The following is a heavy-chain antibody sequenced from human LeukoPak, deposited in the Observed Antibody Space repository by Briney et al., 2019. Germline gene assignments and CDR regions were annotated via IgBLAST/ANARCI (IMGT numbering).Heavy chain of an antibody. J-gene: IGHJ5*01. CDR1: GYTFTGYY. CDR3: ARASGSYWWFDS. V-gene: IGHV1-2*02. CDR2: VNPNSGDT. Sequence: ASVKVSCKASGYTFTGYYLHWVRQAPGQGLEWMGCVNPNSGDTNYAQKFQGSVTMTRDTSISTVYMELSRLRSDDTAVYYCARASGSYWWFDSWGREPWSPSP. D-gene: IGHD1-26*01.